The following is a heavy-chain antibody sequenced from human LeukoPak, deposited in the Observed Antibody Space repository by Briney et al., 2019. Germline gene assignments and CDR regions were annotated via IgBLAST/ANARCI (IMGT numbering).Heavy chain of an antibody. V-gene: IGHV1-46*01. CDR2: INPSGGST. D-gene: IGHD3-10*01. J-gene: IGHJ6*04. CDR1: GYTFTSYY. Sequence: EASVKVSCKASGYTFTSYYMHWVRQAPGQGLEWMGIINPSGGSTSYAQKFQGRVTMTRDTSTSTVYMELSSLRSEDTAVYYCARDAQRAPYSGQQVSFGENYGVDVWGKGTTVTVSS. CDR3: ARDAQRAPYSGQQVSFGENYGVDV.